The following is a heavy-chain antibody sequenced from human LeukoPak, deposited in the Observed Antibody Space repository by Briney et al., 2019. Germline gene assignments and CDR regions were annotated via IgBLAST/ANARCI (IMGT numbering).Heavy chain of an antibody. CDR1: GGSFSGYY. Sequence: SETLSLTCAVYGGSFSGYYWSWIRQPPGKGLEWIGGINHSGSTNYNPSLKSRVTISVDTSKNQFSLKLSSVTAADTAVYYCARAKRYYDFWSGYPNWFDPWGQGTLVTVSS. CDR2: INHSGST. CDR3: ARAKRYYDFWSGYPNWFDP. J-gene: IGHJ5*02. V-gene: IGHV4-34*01. D-gene: IGHD3-3*01.